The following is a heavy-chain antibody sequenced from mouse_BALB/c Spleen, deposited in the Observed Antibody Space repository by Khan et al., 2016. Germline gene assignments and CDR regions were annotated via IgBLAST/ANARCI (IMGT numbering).Heavy chain of an antibody. CDR1: GFSLTSYG. J-gene: IGHJ1*01. CDR2: IWSGGST. CDR3: ASLTTVPYWYFDV. V-gene: IGHV2-4-1*01. D-gene: IGHD1-1*01. Sequence: QVQLKESGPGLVQPSQSLSITCTVSGFSLTSYGVHWVRQSPGKGLEWLGVIWSGGSTDYNAAFISRLSISKDNSKSQVFFKMNCLQADDTAIYYCASLTTVPYWYFDVWGAGTTVTVSS.